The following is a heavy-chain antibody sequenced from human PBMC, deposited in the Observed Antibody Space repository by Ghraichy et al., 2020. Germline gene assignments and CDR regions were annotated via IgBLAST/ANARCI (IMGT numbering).Heavy chain of an antibody. CDR2: ISGSGASK. D-gene: IGHD7-27*01. V-gene: IGHV3-23*01. CDR1: GFSFSHYA. CDR3: AKQVGVLGDWGFDY. J-gene: IGHJ4*02. Sequence: GESLNISCVASGFSFSHYAVSWVRQAPGKGLEWISAISGSGASKFYADPLRGRFTISKDNSKNTLYLQMNSLRPEDTAVYFCAKQVGVLGDWGFDYWGQGTLVTVS.